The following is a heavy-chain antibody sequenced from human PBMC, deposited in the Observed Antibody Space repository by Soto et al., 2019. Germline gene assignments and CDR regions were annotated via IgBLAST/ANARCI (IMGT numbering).Heavy chain of an antibody. CDR2: TYYRSKWYN. D-gene: IGHD6-19*01. CDR1: GDSVSSSSVT. Sequence: SQTLSLTCAISGDSVSSSSVTWNWIRQSPSRGLEWLGRTYYRSKWYNDYAEPVKSRITINPDTSKNQFSLHLNSVTPEDTAVYYCAKEQWLPANYYYGLAVWGQGTTVTVSS. CDR3: AKEQWLPANYYYGLAV. J-gene: IGHJ6*02. V-gene: IGHV6-1*01.